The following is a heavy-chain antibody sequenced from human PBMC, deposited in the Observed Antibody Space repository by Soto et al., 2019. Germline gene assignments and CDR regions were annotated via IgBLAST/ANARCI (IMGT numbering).Heavy chain of an antibody. D-gene: IGHD2-2*01. V-gene: IGHV5-51*01. CDR1: GYTFTSYW. CDR3: ARQIEVVPAGPVLPTHNWFDP. Sequence: EVQLVQSGAEVKKPGESLKISCKGSGYTFTSYWIAWVRQMPGKGLEWMGIIYPRDSDTRYSPSFQGQVTISADKSISTAFLQWTSLKASDTAMYYCARQIEVVPAGPVLPTHNWFDPWGQGTLVTVSS. CDR2: IYPRDSDT. J-gene: IGHJ5*02.